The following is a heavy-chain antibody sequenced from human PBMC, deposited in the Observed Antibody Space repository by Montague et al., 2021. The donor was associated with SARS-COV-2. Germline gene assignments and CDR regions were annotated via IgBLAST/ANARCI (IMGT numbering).Heavy chain of an antibody. Sequence: SETLSLTCTVSGDSISNYYWSWIRQPPGKGLEWIAYIYFSGSTNYNHSPESRVSITVITSRNQHSLRLRSVTAADTAVYYCARHSGYYDRSGYYDYWGQGTLVTVSS. CDR3: ARHSGYYDRSGYYDY. CDR1: GDSISNYY. CDR2: IYFSGST. J-gene: IGHJ4*02. V-gene: IGHV4-59*08. D-gene: IGHD3-22*01.